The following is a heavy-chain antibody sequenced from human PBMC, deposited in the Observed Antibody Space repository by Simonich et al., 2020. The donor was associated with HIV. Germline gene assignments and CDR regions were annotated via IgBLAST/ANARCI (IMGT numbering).Heavy chain of an antibody. D-gene: IGHD1-26*01. Sequence: QVQLQESGPGLVKPSETLSLTCAVSGYYISSGYYWGWIRQPPGKGLEWIASYHVGSTYYNPSLTPRVTISVDTSKNPFSLKLTSVTAADTAVYYCARVGRGAEFDYWGQGTLVTVSS. J-gene: IGHJ4*02. CDR1: GYYISSGYY. CDR2: YHVGST. V-gene: IGHV4-38-2*01. CDR3: ARVGRGAEFDY.